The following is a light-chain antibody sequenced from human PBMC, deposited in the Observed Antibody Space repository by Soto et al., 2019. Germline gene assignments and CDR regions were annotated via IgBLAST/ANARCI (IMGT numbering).Light chain of an antibody. V-gene: IGKV1-8*01. CDR2: AAS. J-gene: IGKJ3*01. CDR1: QGISSY. Sequence: AIRMTQSPSSFSASTGDRVTITCRASQGISSYLAWYQQKPGKAPKLLIYAASTLTSGVPSRFSGSGSGTDFTLTISCLQSEDFATYYCQQYYSYPFTFGPGTKVDIK. CDR3: QQYYSYPFT.